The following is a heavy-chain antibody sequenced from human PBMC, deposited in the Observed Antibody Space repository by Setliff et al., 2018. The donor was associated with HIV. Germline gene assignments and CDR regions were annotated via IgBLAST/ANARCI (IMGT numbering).Heavy chain of an antibody. V-gene: IGHV1-18*01. CDR3: ARGIGYCSGDKCPGFDY. Sequence: ASVKVSCKTSGYTFNTYGLSWVRQAPGQGLEWMGWISASNGNTKYAQMCQGRVTMTTDTSTSTAYMELRSLRPDDTAVYYCARGIGYCSGDKCPGFDYWGQGTLVTVSS. CDR1: GYTFNTYG. D-gene: IGHD2-15*01. CDR2: ISASNGNT. J-gene: IGHJ4*02.